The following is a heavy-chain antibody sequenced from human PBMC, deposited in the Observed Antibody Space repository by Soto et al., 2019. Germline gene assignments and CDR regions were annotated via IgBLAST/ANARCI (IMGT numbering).Heavy chain of an antibody. CDR2: IYYSGST. CDR1: GGSISSSSYY. CDR3: ARVGYCSSTSCFRFWFAP. J-gene: IGHJ5*02. V-gene: IGHV4-39*07. D-gene: IGHD2-2*03. Sequence: PSETLSLTCTVSGGSISSSSYYWGWIRQPPGKGLEWIGSIYYSGSTYYNPSLKSRVTISVDTSKNQFSLKLSSVTAADTAVYYCARVGYCSSTSCFRFWFAPSGQGTLVTVSS.